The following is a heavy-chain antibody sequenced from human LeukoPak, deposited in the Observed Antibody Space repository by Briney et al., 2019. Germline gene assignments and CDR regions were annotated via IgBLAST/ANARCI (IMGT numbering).Heavy chain of an antibody. CDR1: GGSISSYY. V-gene: IGHV4-59*01. CDR3: ASQANWGSAYFDY. J-gene: IGHJ4*02. D-gene: IGHD7-27*01. CDR2: IYYSGST. Sequence: PSETLSLTCTVSGGSISSYYWSWIRQPPGRGLEWIGYIYYSGSTNYNPSLKSRVTISVDTSKNQFSLKLRSVTAADTAVYYCASQANWGSAYFDYWGQGTLVTVSS.